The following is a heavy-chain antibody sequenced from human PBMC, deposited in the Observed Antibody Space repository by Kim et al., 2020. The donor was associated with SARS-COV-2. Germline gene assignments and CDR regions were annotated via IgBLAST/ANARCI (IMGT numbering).Heavy chain of an antibody. Sequence: GGSLRLSCAASGFTFSSYAMSWVRQAPGKGLEWVSAISGSGGSTYYADSVKGRFTISRDNSKNTLYLQMNSLRAEDTAVYYCAKDRQKTYYNDSSGYYLDAFDIWGQGTMVTVSS. CDR1: GFTFSSYA. J-gene: IGHJ3*02. CDR3: AKDRQKTYYNDSSGYYLDAFDI. D-gene: IGHD3-22*01. V-gene: IGHV3-23*01. CDR2: ISGSGGST.